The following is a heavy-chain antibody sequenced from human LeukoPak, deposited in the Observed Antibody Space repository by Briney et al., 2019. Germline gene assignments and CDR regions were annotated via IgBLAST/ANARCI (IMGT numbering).Heavy chain of an antibody. D-gene: IGHD3-16*01. CDR3: ARTNNYDYPWFDP. CDR1: GGSISSGSYY. J-gene: IGHJ5*02. Sequence: KPSQTLSLTCTVSGGSISSGSYYWSWIRQPAGKGLEWIGRIYTSESTNYNPSLESRVTISVDTSKNYFSLKLSSVTAAGTAVYFCARTNNYDYPWFDPWGQGTLVTVSS. V-gene: IGHV4-61*02. CDR2: IYTSEST.